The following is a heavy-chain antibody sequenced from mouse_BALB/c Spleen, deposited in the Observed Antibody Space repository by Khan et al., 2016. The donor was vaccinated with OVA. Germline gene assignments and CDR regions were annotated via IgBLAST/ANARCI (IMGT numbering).Heavy chain of an antibody. V-gene: IGHV5-17*02. CDR1: GFTFSNFG. D-gene: IGHD1-1*01. CDR3: TRDYYGSSYVAY. CDR2: ISSGSSTI. Sequence: EVELVESGGGLVQPGGSRKLSCAASGFTFSNFGMHWFRQAPEKGLEWVAYISSGSSTIYYADTVKGRSTISRDNPKNTLFLQMTSLRSEDTAMYYCTRDYYGSSYVAYWGQGTLVTVSA. J-gene: IGHJ3*01.